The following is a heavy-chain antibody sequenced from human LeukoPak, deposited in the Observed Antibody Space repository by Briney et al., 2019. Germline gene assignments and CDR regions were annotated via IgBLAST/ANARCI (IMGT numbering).Heavy chain of an antibody. CDR3: AREGSSANDAFDI. D-gene: IGHD1-26*01. Sequence: GSPVKVSCKASGGTFSSYAVSWVRQAPGQGLEWMGGIIPIFGTANYAQKFQGRVTITADKSTSTAYMELSSLRSEDTAVYYCAREGSSANDAFDIWGQGTMVTVSS. V-gene: IGHV1-69*06. CDR2: IIPIFGTA. J-gene: IGHJ3*02. CDR1: GGTFSSYA.